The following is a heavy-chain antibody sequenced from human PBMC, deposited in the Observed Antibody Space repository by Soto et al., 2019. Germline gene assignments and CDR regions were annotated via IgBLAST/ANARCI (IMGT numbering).Heavy chain of an antibody. J-gene: IGHJ4*02. CDR3: ARHLSGGSGLLWFGDHFDY. D-gene: IGHD2-15*01. V-gene: IGHV4-39*01. Sequence: SETLSLTCTVCGRSISSSSYYWGWIRQPPGKGLEWIGSIYYSGSTYYNPSLKSRVTISVDTSKNQFSLKLSSVTAADTAVYYCARHLSGGSGLLWFGDHFDYWGQGTQVTAPQ. CDR1: GRSISSSSYY. CDR2: IYYSGST.